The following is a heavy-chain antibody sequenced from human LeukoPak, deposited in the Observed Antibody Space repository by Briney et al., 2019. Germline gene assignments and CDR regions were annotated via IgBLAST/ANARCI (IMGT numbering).Heavy chain of an antibody. V-gene: IGHV4-61*01. CDR3: ARDAGTYYYDSSGYYYVPYYFDY. J-gene: IGHJ4*02. CDR1: GYSISSGYY. Sequence: SETLSLTCTVSGYSISSGYYWSWIRQPPGKGLEWIGYIYYSGSTNYNPSLKSRVTISVDTSKNQFSLKLSSVTAADTAVYYCARDAGTYYYDSSGYYYVPYYFDYWGQGTLVTVSS. CDR2: IYYSGST. D-gene: IGHD3-22*01.